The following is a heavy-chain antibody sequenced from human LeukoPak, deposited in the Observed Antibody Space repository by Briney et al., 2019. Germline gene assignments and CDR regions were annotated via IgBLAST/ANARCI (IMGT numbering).Heavy chain of an antibody. J-gene: IGHJ4*02. V-gene: IGHV3-48*01. CDR1: GFTFSSYS. CDR3: AKPPPSITIFGVVIPYFDY. Sequence: GGSLRLSCGASGFTFSSYSMNWVRQAPGKGLEWVSYISSASGSIYYADSVKGRFTISRDNSKNTLYLQMNSLRAEDTAVYYCAKPPPSITIFGVVIPYFDYWGQGTLVTVSS. CDR2: ISSASGSI. D-gene: IGHD3-3*01.